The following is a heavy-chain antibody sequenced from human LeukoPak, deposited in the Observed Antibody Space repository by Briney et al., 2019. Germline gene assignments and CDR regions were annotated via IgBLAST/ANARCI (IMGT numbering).Heavy chain of an antibody. CDR2: IWYDGSNK. J-gene: IGHJ4*02. CDR1: GFTFSSYG. Sequence: SGGSLRLSCAASGFTFSSYGMHWVRQAPGKGLEWVAVIWYDGSNKYYADSVKGRFTISRDNSKNTLYLQMNSLRAEDTAVYYCARDLGAYDSSGFDYWGQGTLVTVSS. V-gene: IGHV3-33*01. CDR3: ARDLGAYDSSGFDY. D-gene: IGHD3-22*01.